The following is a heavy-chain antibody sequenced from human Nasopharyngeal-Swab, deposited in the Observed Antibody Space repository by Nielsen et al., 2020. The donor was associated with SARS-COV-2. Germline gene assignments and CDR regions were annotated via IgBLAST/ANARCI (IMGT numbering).Heavy chain of an antibody. D-gene: IGHD6-19*01. CDR1: GFTFSSYW. V-gene: IGHV3-7*01. Sequence: GESLKISCAASGFTFSSYWMSWVRQAPGKGLEWVANIKQDGSEKYYVDSVKGRFTISRDNAKNSLYLQMNSLRAEDTAVYYCAREPTYSSGWYGDAFDIWGQGTMVTVYS. CDR3: AREPTYSSGWYGDAFDI. J-gene: IGHJ3*02. CDR2: IKQDGSEK.